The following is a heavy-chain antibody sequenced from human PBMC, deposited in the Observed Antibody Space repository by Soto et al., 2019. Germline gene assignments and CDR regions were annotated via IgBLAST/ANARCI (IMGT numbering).Heavy chain of an antibody. J-gene: IGHJ4*02. CDR1: GGTFSSYA. D-gene: IGHD3-22*01. Sequence: QVQLVQSGAEVKKPGSSVKVSCKASGGTFSSYAISWVRQAPGQGLEWMGRIIPIFGTANYAQKFQGRVKITADESTSTAYMELSSLRSEDTAVYYCARVGHYYDSSGYYFDYWGQGTLVTVSS. CDR2: IIPIFGTA. CDR3: ARVGHYYDSSGYYFDY. V-gene: IGHV1-69*15.